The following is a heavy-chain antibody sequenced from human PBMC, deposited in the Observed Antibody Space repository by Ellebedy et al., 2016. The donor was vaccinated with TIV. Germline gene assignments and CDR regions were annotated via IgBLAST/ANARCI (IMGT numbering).Heavy chain of an antibody. Sequence: SETLSLTCTVSGGSISNDAYYWTWIRQHPGKGLEWIGYIFHSGSTYYNPSFKSRVTISVDTSKNQFSLKLSSVTAADTAVFYCASGFSYGLLDYWGQGTLVAVSS. CDR1: GGSISNDAYY. CDR3: ASGFSYGLLDY. J-gene: IGHJ4*02. CDR2: IFHSGST. V-gene: IGHV4-31*03. D-gene: IGHD5-18*01.